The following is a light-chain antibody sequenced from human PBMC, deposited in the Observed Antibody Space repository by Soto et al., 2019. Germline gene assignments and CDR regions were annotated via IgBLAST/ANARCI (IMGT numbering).Light chain of an antibody. J-gene: IGLJ1*01. CDR2: GNS. V-gene: IGLV1-40*01. CDR3: SSFTTSHTYI. CDR1: SSNIGAGYD. Sequence: QSVLTQPPSVSGAPGQRVTISCTGSSSNIGAGYDVHWYQQLPGTAPKLLIYGNSNRPSGVPDRFSGSKSGNAASLTISGLQAEDEADYYCSSFTTSHTYIFGTGTKVTV.